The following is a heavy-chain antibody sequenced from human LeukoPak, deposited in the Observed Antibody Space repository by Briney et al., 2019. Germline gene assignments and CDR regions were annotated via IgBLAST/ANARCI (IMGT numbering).Heavy chain of an antibody. V-gene: IGHV3-23*01. J-gene: IGHJ4*02. D-gene: IGHD2-8*01. Sequence: GGSLRLSCAASGFTFSSFAMSWVRQAPGKGLEWVSAISGSGGNTYYADSAKGRFTISRDNSKNTLYLQMNSLRAEDTAVYYCAKDRPVLMVYATSPHYFDYWGREPWSPSPQ. CDR2: ISGSGGNT. CDR3: AKDRPVLMVYATSPHYFDY. CDR1: GFTFSSFA.